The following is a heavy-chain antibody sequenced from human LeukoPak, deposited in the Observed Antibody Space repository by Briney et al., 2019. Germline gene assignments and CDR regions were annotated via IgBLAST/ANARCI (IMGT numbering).Heavy chain of an antibody. V-gene: IGHV1-69*13. CDR2: IIPIFGTA. J-gene: IGHJ4*02. CDR3: ARPKVKIEYGGNVY. D-gene: IGHD4-23*01. Sequence: ASVKVSCKASGYTFTGYYIHWVRQAPGQGLEWMGGIIPIFGTANYAQKFQGRVTITADESTSTAYMELSSLRSEDTAVYYCARPKVKIEYGGNVYWGQGTLVTVSS. CDR1: GYTFTGYY.